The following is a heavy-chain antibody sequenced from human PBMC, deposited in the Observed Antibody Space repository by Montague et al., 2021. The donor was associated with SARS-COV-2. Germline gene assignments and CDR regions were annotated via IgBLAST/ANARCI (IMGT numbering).Heavy chain of an antibody. D-gene: IGHD3-22*01. CDR1: GGSISSYY. CDR2: IYYSGST. Sequence: SETLSLTCTVSGGSISSYYWSWIRQPPGKGLEWIGYIYYSGSTNYNPSLKSRVTISVDTSKNQFSLKQSSVTAADTAVYYCARDSDYYDSSAGYYYGMDVWGQGTTVTVSS. CDR3: ARDSDYYDSSAGYYYGMDV. J-gene: IGHJ6*02. V-gene: IGHV4-59*01.